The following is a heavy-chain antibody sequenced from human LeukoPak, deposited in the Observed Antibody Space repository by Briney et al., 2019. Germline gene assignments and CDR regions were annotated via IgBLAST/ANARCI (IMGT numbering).Heavy chain of an antibody. V-gene: IGHV3-9*03. CDR1: GFTFDDYA. Sequence: GRSLRLSCAASGFTFDDYAMHWVRQAPGKGLEWVSGISWNSGSIGYADSVKGRFTISRDNAKNSLYLQMNSLRAEDMALYCCAKDSEPLDDSSGYPTGAFDIWGQGTMVTVSS. CDR3: AKDSEPLDDSSGYPTGAFDI. J-gene: IGHJ3*02. CDR2: ISWNSGSI. D-gene: IGHD3-22*01.